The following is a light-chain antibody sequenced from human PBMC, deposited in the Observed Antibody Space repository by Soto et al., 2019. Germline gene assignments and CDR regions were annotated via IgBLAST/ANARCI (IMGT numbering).Light chain of an antibody. V-gene: IGLV2-14*01. Sequence: QSALTQPASVSGSPGQSITISCTGTSSDVGGYNYVSWYQQHPGKAPKLMIYEVSHRPSGVSNRFSGSKSANTASLTNSGLQAEDEADYYCSSYTSKNTRVFGGGTKLTVL. CDR2: EVS. J-gene: IGLJ3*02. CDR1: SSDVGGYNY. CDR3: SSYTSKNTRV.